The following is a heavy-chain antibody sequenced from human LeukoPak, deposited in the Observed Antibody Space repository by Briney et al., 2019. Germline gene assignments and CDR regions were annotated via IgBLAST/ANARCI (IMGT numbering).Heavy chain of an antibody. Sequence: AGSLRLSCAASGFTFSSYAMTWVRPAPGKGLEWVSAISGSGINTYYADSVKGRFTISRDNSRNTLYLQMNSLRAEDTAVYYCAKILYCTSTSCYLLEAFDIWGQGTMVTVSS. V-gene: IGHV3-23*01. D-gene: IGHD2-2*01. J-gene: IGHJ3*02. CDR2: ISGSGINT. CDR1: GFTFSSYA. CDR3: AKILYCTSTSCYLLEAFDI.